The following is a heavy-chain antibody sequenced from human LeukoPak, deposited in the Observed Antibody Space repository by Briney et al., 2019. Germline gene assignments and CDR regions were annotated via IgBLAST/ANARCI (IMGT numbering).Heavy chain of an antibody. Sequence: QAGGSLRLSCAASGFIFDDYAMHWVRQAPGKGLEWVSGISWNSGSIGYADSVKGRFTISRDNSKNTLYLQMNSLRAEDAAVYYCAKTTHNWNYRAYFDYWGQGTLVTVSS. D-gene: IGHD1-1*01. V-gene: IGHV3-9*01. CDR1: GFIFDDYA. CDR2: ISWNSGSI. J-gene: IGHJ4*02. CDR3: AKTTHNWNYRAYFDY.